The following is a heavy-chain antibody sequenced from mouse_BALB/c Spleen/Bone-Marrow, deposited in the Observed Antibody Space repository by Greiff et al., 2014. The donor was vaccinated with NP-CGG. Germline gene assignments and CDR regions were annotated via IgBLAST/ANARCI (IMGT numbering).Heavy chain of an antibody. CDR3: ASPYGNYDAMDY. Sequence: QVQLQQSGAELARPGASVKLSCKASGYTFTSYWMQWVKQRPGQGLEWIGAIYPGDGDTRYTQKFRGKATLTADESSNTAYMQLSSLTSEDSAVYFCASPYGNYDAMDYWGQGTSVTVSS. CDR2: IYPGDGDT. J-gene: IGHJ4*01. CDR1: GYTFTSYW. V-gene: IGHV1-87*01. D-gene: IGHD2-1*01.